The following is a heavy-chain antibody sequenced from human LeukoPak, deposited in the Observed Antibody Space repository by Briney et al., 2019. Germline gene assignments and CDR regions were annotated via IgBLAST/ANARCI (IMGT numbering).Heavy chain of an antibody. CDR1: GFTFSSYS. CDR2: ISSSSSYI. J-gene: IGHJ5*02. CDR3: ARARGQWPANWFDP. V-gene: IGHV3-21*01. D-gene: IGHD6-19*01. Sequence: GGSLRLSCAASGFTFSSYSMNWVRQAPGKGLEWVSSISSSSSYIYYADSVKGRFTISRDNAKNSLYLQMNSLRAEDTAVYYSARARGQWPANWFDPWGQGTLVTVSS.